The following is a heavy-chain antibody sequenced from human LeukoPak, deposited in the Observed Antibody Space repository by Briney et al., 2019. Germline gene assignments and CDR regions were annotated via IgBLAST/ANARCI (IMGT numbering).Heavy chain of an antibody. Sequence: GGSLRLSCAASGFTFSSYAMHWVRQAPGKGLEWVAVISYDGSNKYYADSVKGRFTISRDNSKDTLYLQMDSLRAEDTAVYYCARANGWYYFDYWGQGTLVTVSS. D-gene: IGHD6-19*01. CDR1: GFTFSSYA. CDR3: ARANGWYYFDY. V-gene: IGHV3-30-3*01. J-gene: IGHJ4*02. CDR2: ISYDGSNK.